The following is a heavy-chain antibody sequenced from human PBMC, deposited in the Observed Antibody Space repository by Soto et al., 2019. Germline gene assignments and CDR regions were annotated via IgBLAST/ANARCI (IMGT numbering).Heavy chain of an antibody. CDR1: GGSISSYY. Sequence: SETLSLTCTVSGGSISSYYWSWIRQPPGKGLEWIGYIYYSGSTNYNPSLKSRVTISVDTSKNQFSLKLSSVTAADTAVYYCARGVVVVPAASPDFDYWGQGTLVTVSS. CDR2: IYYSGST. CDR3: ARGVVVVPAASPDFDY. V-gene: IGHV4-59*01. D-gene: IGHD2-2*01. J-gene: IGHJ4*02.